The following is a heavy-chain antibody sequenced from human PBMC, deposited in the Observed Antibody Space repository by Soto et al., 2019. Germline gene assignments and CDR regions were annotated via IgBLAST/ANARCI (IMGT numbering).Heavy chain of an antibody. CDR2: IYYSGSI. CDR3: ARVPYDFWSGYYGGY. V-gene: IGHV4-30-4*01. CDR1: GGSISSGDYY. D-gene: IGHD3-3*01. J-gene: IGHJ4*02. Sequence: QVQLQESGPGLVKPSQTLSLTCTVSGGSISSGDYYWSWIRQPPGKGLEWIGYIYYSGSIYYNPSLKSRVTISVDTSKNQFSLKLSSVTAADTAVYYCARVPYDFWSGYYGGYWGQGTLVTVSS.